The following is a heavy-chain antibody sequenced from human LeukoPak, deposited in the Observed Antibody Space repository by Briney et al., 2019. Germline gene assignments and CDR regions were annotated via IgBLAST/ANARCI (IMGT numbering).Heavy chain of an antibody. CDR3: ARVGLRWENYLDY. J-gene: IGHJ4*02. D-gene: IGHD4-23*01. Sequence: GGSLRLSCAASGFTVSSNYMSWVRQAPGKGLEWVSVIYSGGSTYYADSVKGRSTISRDNSKNTLYLQMNSLRAEDTAVYYCARVGLRWENYLDYWGQGTLVTVSS. CDR1: GFTVSSNY. V-gene: IGHV3-66*01. CDR2: IYSGGST.